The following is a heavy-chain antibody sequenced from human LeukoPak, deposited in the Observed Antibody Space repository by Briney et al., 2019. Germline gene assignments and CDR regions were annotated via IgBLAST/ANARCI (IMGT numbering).Heavy chain of an antibody. Sequence: PGGSLRLSCAASGFTFSNYAMSWVRQAPGKGLEWVSGISGSGGTTYYADSVRGRFTISRDNSKNTLFLQMNRLRAEDTAVYYCAKGSGRAVAATGRDHFRYWGQGTLVTVSS. D-gene: IGHD6-19*01. J-gene: IGHJ4*02. CDR3: AKGSGRAVAATGRDHFRY. CDR1: GFTFSNYA. V-gene: IGHV3-23*01. CDR2: ISGSGGTT.